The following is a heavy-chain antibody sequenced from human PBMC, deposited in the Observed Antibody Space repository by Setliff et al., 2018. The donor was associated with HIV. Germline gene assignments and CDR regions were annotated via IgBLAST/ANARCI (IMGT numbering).Heavy chain of an antibody. CDR1: GYTFTDYY. J-gene: IGHJ4*02. CDR2: INPNSSDT. CDR3: ARRVPPIPSGDLDY. D-gene: IGHD4-17*01. V-gene: IGHV1-2*02. Sequence: ASVKVSCKASGYTFTDYYIHWVRQAPGQGLEWMGWINPNSSDTSYAQKFQGRVTMTRDTSISTAYMDLSRLRSDDTAVYYCARRVPPIPSGDLDYWGQGTQVTVSS.